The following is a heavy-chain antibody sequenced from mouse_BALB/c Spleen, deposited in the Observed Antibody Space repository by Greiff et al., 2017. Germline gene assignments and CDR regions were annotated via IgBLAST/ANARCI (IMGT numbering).Heavy chain of an antibody. V-gene: IGHV1-54*01. CDR1: GYAFTNYL. CDR3: SRSGGNYLCYAFDY. J-gene: IGHJ4*01. CDR2: INPGSGGT. D-gene: IGHD2-1*01. Sequence: QVQLQQSGAELVRPGTSVKVSCKASGYAFTNYLIEWVKQRPGQGLEWIGVINPGSGGTNYNEKFKGKATLTADKSSSTTYMQLSSLTSDDSAVSFYSRSGGNYLCYAFDYWGQGTSLTVSS.